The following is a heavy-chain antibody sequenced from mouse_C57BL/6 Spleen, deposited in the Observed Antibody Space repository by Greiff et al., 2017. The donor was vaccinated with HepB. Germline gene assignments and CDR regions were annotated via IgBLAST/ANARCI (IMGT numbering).Heavy chain of an antibody. D-gene: IGHD1-1*01. CDR1: GYTFTSYW. Sequence: QVQLQQSGAELVRPGTSVKLSCKASGYTFTSYWMHWVKQRPGQGLEWIGVIDPSDSYTNYNQKFKGKATLTVDTSSSTAYMQLSSLTSEDSAVYYCARDYGSSYCFDYWGQGTTLTVSS. CDR2: IDPSDSYT. J-gene: IGHJ2*01. V-gene: IGHV1-59*01. CDR3: ARDYGSSYCFDY.